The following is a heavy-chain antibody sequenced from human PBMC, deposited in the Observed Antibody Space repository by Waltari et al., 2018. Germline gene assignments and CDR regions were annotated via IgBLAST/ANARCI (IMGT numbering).Heavy chain of an antibody. J-gene: IGHJ4*02. CDR2: ISSSSSYI. D-gene: IGHD2-2*01. Sequence: EVQLVESGGGLVKPGGSLRLSCAASGFTFSSSSMTWVRQAPGKGLELVSSISSSSSYIYYADSVKGRFTISRDNAKNSLYLQMNSLRAEDTAVYYCASLQLLPSFGRWGQGTLVTVSS. CDR1: GFTFSSSS. V-gene: IGHV3-21*01. CDR3: ASLQLLPSFGR.